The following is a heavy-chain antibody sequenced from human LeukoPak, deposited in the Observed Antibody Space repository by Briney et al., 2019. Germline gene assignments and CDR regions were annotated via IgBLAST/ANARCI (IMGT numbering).Heavy chain of an antibody. CDR2: ISSSGSST. Sequence: PGGSLRLSCATSGFTFSDFYMSWIRQAPGKGLEWISYISSSGSSTNYADSVKGRFTISRDNAKNSPYLQMNSLRAEDTAVYYCARDLIHRSGEANYWGRGTLVTVSS. CDR1: GFTFSDFY. J-gene: IGHJ4*02. V-gene: IGHV3-11*05. D-gene: IGHD3-22*01. CDR3: ARDLIHRSGEANY.